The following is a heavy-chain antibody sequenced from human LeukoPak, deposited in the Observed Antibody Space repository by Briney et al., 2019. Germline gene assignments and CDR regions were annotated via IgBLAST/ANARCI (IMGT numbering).Heavy chain of an antibody. CDR3: VRHISTNTGYFDS. CDR2: VYYDGTS. Sequence: SETLSLTCTVSGGSINSHSYYWGWIRQPPGKGLEWIGSVYYDGTSHSNPSLKSRVAVFVDTSRDQFSLDLSFVTAADTALYYCVRHISTNTGYFDSCGQGTLVSVYS. V-gene: IGHV4-39*01. CDR1: GGSINSHSYY. D-gene: IGHD5-24*01. J-gene: IGHJ4*02.